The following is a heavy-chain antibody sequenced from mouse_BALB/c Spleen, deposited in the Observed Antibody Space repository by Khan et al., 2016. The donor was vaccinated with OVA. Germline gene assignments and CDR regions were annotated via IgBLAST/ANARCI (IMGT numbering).Heavy chain of an antibody. CDR1: GYTFTSYW. V-gene: IGHV1S41*01. Sequence: DLVKPGASVKLSCKASGYTFTSYWINWIKQRPGQGLEWIGRISPGSGTPYYNEMFKGKATLTVDTSSSTFYIQLSSLSSEDSAVYCCARENYYGSSHYAMDDWGQGTSVTASS. CDR3: ARENYYGSSHYAMDD. CDR2: ISPGSGTP. J-gene: IGHJ4*01. D-gene: IGHD1-1*01.